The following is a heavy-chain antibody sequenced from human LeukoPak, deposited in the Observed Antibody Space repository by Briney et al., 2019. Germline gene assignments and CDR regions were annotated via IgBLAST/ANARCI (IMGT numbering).Heavy chain of an antibody. J-gene: IGHJ3*02. V-gene: IGHV3-23*01. CDR3: ARDTLEYSNSPDAFDI. CDR2: ISGSGSST. D-gene: IGHD4-11*01. CDR1: GFTFSNSG. Sequence: GGSLRLFCVASGFTFSNSGMSWVRQAPGKGLEWVSSISGSGSSTHYADSVKGRFTIPRDNSKNTLYVQMNSLRDEDTAIYYCARDTLEYSNSPDAFDIWGQGTMVTVSS.